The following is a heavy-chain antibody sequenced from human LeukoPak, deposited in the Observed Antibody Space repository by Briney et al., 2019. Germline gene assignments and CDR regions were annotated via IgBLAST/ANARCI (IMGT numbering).Heavy chain of an antibody. D-gene: IGHD2-15*01. Sequence: SETLSLTCTVSGGSISSYYWSWIRQPPGKGLEWIGYIYYSGSTNYNPSLKSRVTISVDTSKNQFSLKLSSVTAADTAVYYCARSGYCSGGSCYPWSAGYFDYWGQGTLVTVSS. CDR1: GGSISSYY. CDR2: IYYSGST. V-gene: IGHV4-59*01. CDR3: ARSGYCSGGSCYPWSAGYFDY. J-gene: IGHJ4*02.